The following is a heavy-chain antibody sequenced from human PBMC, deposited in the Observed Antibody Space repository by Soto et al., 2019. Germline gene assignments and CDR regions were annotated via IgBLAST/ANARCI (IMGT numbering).Heavy chain of an antibody. CDR1: GFSLSTSGVS. V-gene: IGHV2-5*01. D-gene: IGHD6-13*01. Sequence: SGPTLVNPTQTLTLTCNFSGFSLSTSGVSVGWIRQPPGKALEWLALIYWNDDKRYSPSLKSRLTITKDTSKNQVVRTMTNMDPVDTATYYCAHRRSGYSSSWYLGGYCDYWGQGTLVTV. J-gene: IGHJ4*02. CDR3: AHRRSGYSSSWYLGGYCDY. CDR2: IYWNDDK.